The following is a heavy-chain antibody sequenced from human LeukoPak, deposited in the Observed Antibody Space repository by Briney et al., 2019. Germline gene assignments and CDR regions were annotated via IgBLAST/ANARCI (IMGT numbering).Heavy chain of an antibody. CDR1: GFTFDDYV. CDR3: VKGRCDGGCHTREFDY. V-gene: IGHV3-9*01. D-gene: IGHD2-21*02. Sequence: PGGSLRLSCAASGFTFDDYVMHWVRQAPGKGLEWVSGITWNSDTIAYADSAKGRFTISRDNANNFLYLQMNSLTPEDTALYYCVKGRCDGGCHTREFDYWGQGTLVTVSS. J-gene: IGHJ4*02. CDR2: ITWNSDTI.